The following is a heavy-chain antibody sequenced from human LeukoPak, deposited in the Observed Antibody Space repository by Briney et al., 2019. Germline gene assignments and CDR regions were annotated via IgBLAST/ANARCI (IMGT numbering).Heavy chain of an antibody. J-gene: IGHJ4*02. D-gene: IGHD1-14*01. CDR2: IKQDGSEK. CDR1: GFTFSSYW. V-gene: IGHV3-7*01. Sequence: GGSLRLSCAASGFTFSSYWMSWVRQAPGKGLEWVANIKQDGSEKYYVDSVKGRFTISRDNAKSSLYLQMNSLRAEDTAVYYCARTRTRASTTYYFDYWGQGTLVTVSS. CDR3: ARTRTRASTTYYFDY.